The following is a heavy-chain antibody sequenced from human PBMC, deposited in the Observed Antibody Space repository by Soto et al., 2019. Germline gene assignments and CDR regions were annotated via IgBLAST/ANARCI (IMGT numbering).Heavy chain of an antibody. Sequence: GASVKVSCKASGGTFSSYAISWVRKAPGQGLEWMGGIIPIFGTANYAQKFQGRVTITADESTSTAYMGLSSLRSEDTAVYYCASLGDRVVTIRYYGMDVWGQGTTVTVSS. CDR2: IIPIFGTA. J-gene: IGHJ6*02. CDR3: ASLGDRVVTIRYYGMDV. CDR1: GGTFSSYA. D-gene: IGHD3-3*01. V-gene: IGHV1-69*13.